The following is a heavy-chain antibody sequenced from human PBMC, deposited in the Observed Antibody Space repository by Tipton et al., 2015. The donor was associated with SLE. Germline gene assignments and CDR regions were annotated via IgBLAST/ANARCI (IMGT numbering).Heavy chain of an antibody. CDR3: ARGRENSIVVVVAATYPLDY. CDR2: INHSGST. Sequence: TLSLTCAVYGGSFSGYYWSWIRQPPGKGLEWIGEINHSGSTNYNPSLKSRVTISVDTSKNQFSLKLSSVTAADTAVYYCARGRENSIVVVVAATYPLDYWGQGTLGTVSS. CDR1: GGSFSGYY. J-gene: IGHJ4*02. V-gene: IGHV4-34*01. D-gene: IGHD2-15*01.